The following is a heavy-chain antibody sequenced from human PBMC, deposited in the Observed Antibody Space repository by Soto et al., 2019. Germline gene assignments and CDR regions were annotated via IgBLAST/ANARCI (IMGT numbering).Heavy chain of an antibody. D-gene: IGHD2-21*01. J-gene: IGHJ6*02. CDR2: ISGSGGST. Sequence: GGSLRLSCAASGFTFSSYAMSWVRQAPGKVLEWVSAISGSGGSTYYADSVKGRFTISRDNSKNTLYLQMNSLRADDTAVYYCARLSGDHSAFFSYGMDAWGQGTTVTVSS. CDR1: GFTFSSYA. CDR3: ARLSGDHSAFFSYGMDA. V-gene: IGHV3-23*01.